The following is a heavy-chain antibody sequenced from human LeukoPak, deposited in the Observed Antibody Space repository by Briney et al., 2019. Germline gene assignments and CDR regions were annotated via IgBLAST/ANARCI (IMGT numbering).Heavy chain of an antibody. D-gene: IGHD6-19*01. V-gene: IGHV4-4*07. CDR3: AREPHSSGWYRDAFDI. CDR1: GGSISSYY. J-gene: IGHJ3*02. CDR2: IYTSGST. Sequence: SEALSLTCTVSGGSISSYYWSWIRQPAGKGLEWIGRIYTSGSTNYNPSLKSRVTMSVDTSKNQFSLKLSSVTAADTAVYYCAREPHSSGWYRDAFDIWGQGTMVTVSS.